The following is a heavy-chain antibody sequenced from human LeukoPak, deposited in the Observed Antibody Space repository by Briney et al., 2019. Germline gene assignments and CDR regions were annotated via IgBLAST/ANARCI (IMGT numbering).Heavy chain of an antibody. CDR1: GFTFSSHC. CDR3: AKDSGYGSSGMADY. J-gene: IGHJ4*02. Sequence: GGSLRLSCAASGFTFSSHCMNWARQAPGKGLEWVANIKQDGSEKYYVDSVKGRFTISRDNAKNSLYLQMNSLRAEDTAVYYCAKDSGYGSSGMADYWGQGTLVTVSS. V-gene: IGHV3-7*01. D-gene: IGHD3-10*01. CDR2: IKQDGSEK.